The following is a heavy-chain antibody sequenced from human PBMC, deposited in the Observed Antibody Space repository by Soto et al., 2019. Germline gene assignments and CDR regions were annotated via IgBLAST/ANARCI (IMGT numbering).Heavy chain of an antibody. CDR2: ISSSSSYI. Sequence: GGSLRLSCAASGFTFSSYSMNWVRQAPGKGLERVSSISSSSSYIYYADSVKGRFTISRDNAKNSLYLQMNSLRAEDTAVYYCSRDQFNVLMVYAKHTSRDAFDIWGQGTMVTVSS. J-gene: IGHJ3*02. V-gene: IGHV3-21*01. CDR3: SRDQFNVLMVYAKHTSRDAFDI. CDR1: GFTFSSYS. D-gene: IGHD2-8*01.